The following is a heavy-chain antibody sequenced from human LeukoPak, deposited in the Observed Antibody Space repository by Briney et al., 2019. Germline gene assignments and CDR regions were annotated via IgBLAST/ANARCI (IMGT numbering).Heavy chain of an antibody. CDR2: IQYDGSNE. V-gene: IGHV3-30*02. Sequence: GGSLRLSCAASGFTFSSYGMHWVRQAPGKGLEWVAYIQYDGSNEQYADSVKGRFSISRDSSKNILYLQMNSLRAEDTAVYYCARGGFGARLGFRFDYWGQGTLVTVSS. D-gene: IGHD3-3*01. J-gene: IGHJ4*02. CDR1: GFTFSSYG. CDR3: ARGGFGARLGFRFDY.